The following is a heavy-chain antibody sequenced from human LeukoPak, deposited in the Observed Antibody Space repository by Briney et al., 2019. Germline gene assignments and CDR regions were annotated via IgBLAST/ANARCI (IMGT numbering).Heavy chain of an antibody. J-gene: IGHJ3*02. CDR2: ISSSSSYI. Sequence: PGGSLRLSCAASGFTFSSYGMHWVRQAPGKGLEWVSSISSSSSYIYYADSVKGRFTISRDNAKNSLYLQMNSLRAEDTAVYYCARATPRGSDAFDIWGQGTMVTVSS. CDR1: GFTFSSYG. D-gene: IGHD3-10*01. CDR3: ARATPRGSDAFDI. V-gene: IGHV3-21*01.